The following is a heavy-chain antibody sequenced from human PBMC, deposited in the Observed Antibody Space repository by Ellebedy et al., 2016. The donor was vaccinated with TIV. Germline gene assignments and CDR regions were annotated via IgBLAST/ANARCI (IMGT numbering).Heavy chain of an antibody. Sequence: ASVKVSCKASGYTFTSYFLYWARQAPGQGLEWMGIINPTSGSSNYAQKFQGRVTVTRDTSTSTVYMELSSLRSEDTAVYYCARGDNYYYDSSGYYYSYWGQGTLVTVS. J-gene: IGHJ4*02. V-gene: IGHV1-46*01. D-gene: IGHD3-22*01. CDR3: ARGDNYYYDSSGYYYSY. CDR2: INPTSGSS. CDR1: GYTFTSYF.